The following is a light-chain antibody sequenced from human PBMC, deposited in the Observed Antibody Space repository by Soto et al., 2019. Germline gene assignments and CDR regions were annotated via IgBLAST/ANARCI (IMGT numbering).Light chain of an antibody. CDR1: QSISSW. CDR3: QRYNSYPWT. Sequence: DIQMTQSPSTLSASVGDRVTITCRASQSISSWLAWYQQKPGKAPKLLIYKASSLESGVPSRFSGRGSGTEFTLTISSLPADDFATYYCQRYNSYPWTFGQGTKVEIK. V-gene: IGKV1-5*03. CDR2: KAS. J-gene: IGKJ1*01.